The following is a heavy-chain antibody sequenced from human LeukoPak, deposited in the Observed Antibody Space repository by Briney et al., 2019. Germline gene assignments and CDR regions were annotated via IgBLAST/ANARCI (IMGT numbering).Heavy chain of an antibody. V-gene: IGHV3-30-3*01. J-gene: IGHJ4*02. CDR2: ISYDGSNK. D-gene: IGHD3-22*01. CDR1: GFXFSSYA. Sequence: PGGSLRLSCAASGFXFSSYAMHWVRQAPGKGLEWVAVISYDGSNKYYADSVKGRFTISRDNSKNTLYLQMNSPRAEDTAVYYCARDHHSGYIDYWGQGTLVTVSS. CDR3: ARDHHSGYIDY.